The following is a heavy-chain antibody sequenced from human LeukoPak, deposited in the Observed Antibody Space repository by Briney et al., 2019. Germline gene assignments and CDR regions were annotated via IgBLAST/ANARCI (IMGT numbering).Heavy chain of an antibody. CDR1: GFTFSSYS. CDR3: AKRYSGSYNAVDF. CDR2: ISGSGGST. V-gene: IGHV3-23*01. J-gene: IGHJ4*02. D-gene: IGHD1-26*01. Sequence: PGGSLRLSCAASGFTFSSYSMNWVRQAPGKGLEWVSGISGSGGSTYYADSVKGRFTISRDNSKKTLNLQMNSLRAEDTAVYYCAKRYSGSYNAVDFWGQGTLVTVSS.